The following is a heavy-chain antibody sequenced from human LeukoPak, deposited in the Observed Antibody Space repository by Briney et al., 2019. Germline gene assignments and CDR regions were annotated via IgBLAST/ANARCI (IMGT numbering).Heavy chain of an antibody. CDR1: GFTFSSYS. CDR2: ISSSSSYI. Sequence: GGSLRLSCAASGFTFSSYSMNWVRQAPGKGLEWVSSISSSSSYIYYADSVKGRFTISRDNAKNSLYLQMNSLRAEDTAVYYCARGSTVTTGGSYFDYWGQGTLVTVSS. V-gene: IGHV3-21*01. D-gene: IGHD4-11*01. CDR3: ARGSTVTTGGSYFDY. J-gene: IGHJ4*02.